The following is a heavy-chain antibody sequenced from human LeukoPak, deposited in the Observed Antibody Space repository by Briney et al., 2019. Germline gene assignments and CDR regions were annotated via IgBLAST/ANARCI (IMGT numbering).Heavy chain of an antibody. V-gene: IGHV4-59*12. Sequence: MTSETLSLTCTVSGGSISSYYWNWIRQPPGKGLEWIGYIYYSGSTNYNPSLKSRVTISLDTSRNQFSLNLTSVTAADTAVYYCARLGRGFRGDFGVDYWGQGTLVTVSS. CDR3: ARLGRGFRGDFGVDY. CDR1: GGSISSYY. J-gene: IGHJ4*02. D-gene: IGHD2-21*02. CDR2: IYYSGST.